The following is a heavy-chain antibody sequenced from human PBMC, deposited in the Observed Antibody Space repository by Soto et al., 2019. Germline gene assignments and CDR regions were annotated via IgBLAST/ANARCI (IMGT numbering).Heavy chain of an antibody. Sequence: GGSLRLSCAASGFTVSTKYMSWVRQAPGKGLEWVSVIYSDGSTYYADSVKGRFTISRDNSKNTLYLQVSSLRAEDTAVYYCACSLYYDSRRLDYWGPGTLVTVSS. CDR3: ACSLYYDSRRLDY. J-gene: IGHJ4*02. CDR2: IYSDGST. D-gene: IGHD3-22*01. CDR1: GFTVSTKY. V-gene: IGHV3-66*01.